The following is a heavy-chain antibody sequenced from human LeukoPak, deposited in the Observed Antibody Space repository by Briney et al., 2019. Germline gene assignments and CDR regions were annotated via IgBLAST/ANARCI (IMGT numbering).Heavy chain of an antibody. CDR2: IKEDGSVK. V-gene: IGHV3-7*01. J-gene: IGHJ4*02. CDR3: ARDVWTGVAVSDY. D-gene: IGHD6-19*01. CDR1: GFSFSGYW. Sequence: GGSLRLSCAASGFSFSGYWMTWVRQAPGKGLEWVANIKEDGSVKFYVDSVKGRFSISRDNAKTSVYLQLNSLRADDTAVYYCARDVWTGVAVSDYWGQGTLVTVSS.